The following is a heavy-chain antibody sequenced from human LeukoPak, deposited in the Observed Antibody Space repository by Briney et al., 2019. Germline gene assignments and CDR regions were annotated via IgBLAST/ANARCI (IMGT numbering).Heavy chain of an antibody. CDR1: GGSISSYY. Sequence: PSETLSLTCTVSGGSISSYYWSWIRQPPGKGLEWIGYIYYSGSTNYNPSLKSRVTISVDTSKNQFSLKLSPVTAADTAVYYCARSDSGIYGGNSRFIWFDPWGQGTLVTVSS. J-gene: IGHJ5*02. CDR3: ARSDSGIYGGNSRFIWFDP. V-gene: IGHV4-59*08. D-gene: IGHD4-23*01. CDR2: IYYSGST.